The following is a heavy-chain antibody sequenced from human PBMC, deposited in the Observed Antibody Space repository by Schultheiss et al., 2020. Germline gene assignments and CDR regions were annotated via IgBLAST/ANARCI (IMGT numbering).Heavy chain of an antibody. CDR2: IYYYGST. CDR1: GGSISSYY. J-gene: IGHJ4*02. CDR3: AGFYSSGGDY. D-gene: IGHD6-19*01. Sequence: SETLSLTCTVSGGSISSYYWSWIRQPPGKGLEWIGSIYYYGSTNYNPSLKSRVTISVDTSKNQFSLKLSSVTAADTAVYYCAGFYSSGGDYWGQGTLVTDSS. V-gene: IGHV4-59*12.